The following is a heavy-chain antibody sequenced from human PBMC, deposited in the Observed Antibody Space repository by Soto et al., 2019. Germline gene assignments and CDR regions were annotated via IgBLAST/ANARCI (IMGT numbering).Heavy chain of an antibody. CDR3: ARLTYYYDSSGYPVFDP. V-gene: IGHV4-31*03. Sequence: SETLSLTCTVSGGSISSGGYYRSWIRQHPGKGLEWIGYIYYSGSTYYNPSLKSRVTISVDTSKNQFSLKLSSVTAADTAVYYCARLTYYYDSSGYPVFDPWGQGTLVTVSS. J-gene: IGHJ5*02. CDR2: IYYSGST. D-gene: IGHD3-22*01. CDR1: GGSISSGGYY.